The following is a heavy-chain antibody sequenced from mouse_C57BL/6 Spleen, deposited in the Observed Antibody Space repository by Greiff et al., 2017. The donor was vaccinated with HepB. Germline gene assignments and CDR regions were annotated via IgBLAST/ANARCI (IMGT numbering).Heavy chain of an antibody. Sequence: EVQRVESGPGMVKPSQSLSLTCTVTGYSITSGYDWHWIRHFPGNKLEWMGYISYSGSTNYNPSLKSRISITHDTSKNHFFLKLNSVTTEDTATYYCARENYGFAYWGQGTLVTVSA. J-gene: IGHJ3*01. CDR1: GYSITSGYD. V-gene: IGHV3-1*01. D-gene: IGHD1-1*01. CDR3: ARENYGFAY. CDR2: ISYSGST.